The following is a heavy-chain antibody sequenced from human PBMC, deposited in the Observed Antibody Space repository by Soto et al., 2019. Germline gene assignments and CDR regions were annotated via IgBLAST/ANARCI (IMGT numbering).Heavy chain of an antibody. CDR3: AKVAGQWLDIFDY. D-gene: IGHD6-19*01. Sequence: PGGSLRLSCAASGFTFSSYGMHWVRQAPGKGLEWVAVISYDGSNKYYADSVKGRFTISRDNSKNTLYLQMNSLRAEDTAVYYCAKVAGQWLDIFDYWGQGTLVTVSS. J-gene: IGHJ4*02. CDR1: GFTFSSYG. CDR2: ISYDGSNK. V-gene: IGHV3-30*18.